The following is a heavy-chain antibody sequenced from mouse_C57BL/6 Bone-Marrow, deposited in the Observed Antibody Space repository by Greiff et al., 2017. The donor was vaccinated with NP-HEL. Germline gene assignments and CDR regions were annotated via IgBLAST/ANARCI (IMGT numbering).Heavy chain of an antibody. J-gene: IGHJ1*03. Sequence: VQLQQSGAELARPGASVKLSCKASGYTFTSYGISWVKQRTGQGLEWIGEIYPRSGNTYYNEKFKGKATLTADKSSSTAYMELRSLTSEESAVYVWARSGGSGYWYFDVWGTGTTLTVSS. CDR1: GYTFTSYG. D-gene: IGHD1-1*01. CDR3: ARSGGSGYWYFDV. V-gene: IGHV1-81*01. CDR2: IYPRSGNT.